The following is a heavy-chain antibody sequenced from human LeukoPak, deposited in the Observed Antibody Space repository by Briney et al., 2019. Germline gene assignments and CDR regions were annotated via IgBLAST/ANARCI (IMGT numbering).Heavy chain of an antibody. CDR2: ITTSDGNT. J-gene: IGHJ4*02. CDR1: GFTFSSHS. CDR3: AKARRAAGPIDY. V-gene: IGHV3-23*01. Sequence: GGSLRLSCAASGFTFSSHSMNWVRQAPGKGLEWVSTITTSDGNTYYADSVKGRFTVSRDNSKNTLFLQMNSLRAEDTAVYYCAKARRAAGPIDYWGQGTLVTVSS. D-gene: IGHD6-13*01.